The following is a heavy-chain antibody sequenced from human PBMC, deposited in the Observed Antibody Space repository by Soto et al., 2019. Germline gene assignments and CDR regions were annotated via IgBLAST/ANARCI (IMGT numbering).Heavy chain of an antibody. CDR3: ARSQGSSTSLEIYYYYYYGMDV. J-gene: IGHJ6*02. V-gene: IGHV1-69*01. CDR1: GGTFSSYA. D-gene: IGHD2-2*01. CDR2: IIPISGTA. Sequence: QVQLVQSGAEVKKPGSSVKVSCKASGGTFSSYAISWVRQAPGQGLEWMGGIIPISGTAHYAQKFQGRVTITADESTSTAYMGLSSLRSEDTAVYYCARSQGSSTSLEIYYYYYYGMDVWGQGTTVTVS.